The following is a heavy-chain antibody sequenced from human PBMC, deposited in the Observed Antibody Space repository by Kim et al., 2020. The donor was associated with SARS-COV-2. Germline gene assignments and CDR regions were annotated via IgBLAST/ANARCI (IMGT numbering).Heavy chain of an antibody. V-gene: IGHV6-1*01. J-gene: IGHJ4*02. CDR3: ARSSSWYVLRLDY. D-gene: IGHD6-13*01. Sequence: YAVSGQRRITHNPDTSKNQVSLQLNSVTPEDTAVYYCARSSSWYVLRLDYWGQGTLVTVSS.